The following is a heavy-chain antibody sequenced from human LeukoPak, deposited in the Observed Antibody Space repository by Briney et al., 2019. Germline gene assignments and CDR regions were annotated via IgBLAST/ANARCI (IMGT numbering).Heavy chain of an antibody. Sequence: GGSLRLSCAASGFSFINYAMSWVRQAPGKGLEWVSTISDVGGSTYYADSVKGRFTISRDNSKNTLYLQMNTLRAEDTAVYYCAREILWWPTGMDVWGQGTTVTVSS. CDR1: GFSFINYA. J-gene: IGHJ6*02. D-gene: IGHD2-21*01. CDR2: ISDVGGST. CDR3: AREILWWPTGMDV. V-gene: IGHV3-23*01.